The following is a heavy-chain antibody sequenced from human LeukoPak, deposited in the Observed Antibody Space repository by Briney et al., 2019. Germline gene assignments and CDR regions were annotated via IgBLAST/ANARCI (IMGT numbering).Heavy chain of an antibody. CDR3: AGDPQRGPFDY. J-gene: IGHJ4*02. CDR1: GVSISSSSYY. Sequence: PSETLSLTCTVSGVSISSSSYYWSWLRQPAGKGLEWIGRIYTSGRTNYNPSLKSRVTMSVDTSKKQFSLKLSSVTAADTAGYYCAGDPQRGPFDYWGQGTLVTVSS. CDR2: IYTSGRT. D-gene: IGHD6-25*01. V-gene: IGHV4-61*02.